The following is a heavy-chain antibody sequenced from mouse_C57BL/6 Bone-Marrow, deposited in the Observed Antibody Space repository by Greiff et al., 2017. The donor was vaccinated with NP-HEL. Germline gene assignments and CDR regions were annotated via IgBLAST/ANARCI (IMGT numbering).Heavy chain of an antibody. D-gene: IGHD1-1*01. CDR1: GFTFSDYG. J-gene: IGHJ4*01. Sequence: DVHLVESGGGLVQPGGSLKLSCAASGFTFSDYGMAWVRQAPRKGPEWVAFISNLAYSIYYADTVTGRFTISRENAKNTLYLEMSSLRSEDTAMYYCARQGDYYGSSVYYAMDYWGQGTSVTVSS. V-gene: IGHV5-15*01. CDR2: ISNLAYSI. CDR3: ARQGDYYGSSVYYAMDY.